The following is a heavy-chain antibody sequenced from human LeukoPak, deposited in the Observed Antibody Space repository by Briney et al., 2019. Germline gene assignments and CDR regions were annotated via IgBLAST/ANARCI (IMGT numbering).Heavy chain of an antibody. V-gene: IGHV4-61*02. D-gene: IGHD6-13*01. Sequence: SETLSLTCTVSGGSISSGSYYWSWIRQPAGKGLEWIGRIYTSGSTNYNPSLKSRVTISVDTSKNQFSLKLSSVTAADTAVYYCARGTYSSSWYMYFQHWGQGTLVTVSS. CDR3: ARGTYSSSWYMYFQH. J-gene: IGHJ1*01. CDR1: GGSISSGSYY. CDR2: IYTSGST.